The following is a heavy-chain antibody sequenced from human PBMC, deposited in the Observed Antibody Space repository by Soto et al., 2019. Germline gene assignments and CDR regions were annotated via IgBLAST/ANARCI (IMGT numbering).Heavy chain of an antibody. V-gene: IGHV1-24*01. Sequence: GASVKVSWKVSGYRLTELSMHCVRQAPGKGLEWMGGFDPEDGETIYAQKFQGRVTMTEDTSTDTAYMELSSLRSEDTAVYYCATARGRGYSYGYVHYWAQGTLVTVSS. CDR1: GYRLTELS. J-gene: IGHJ4*02. CDR2: FDPEDGET. D-gene: IGHD5-18*01. CDR3: ATARGRGYSYGYVHY.